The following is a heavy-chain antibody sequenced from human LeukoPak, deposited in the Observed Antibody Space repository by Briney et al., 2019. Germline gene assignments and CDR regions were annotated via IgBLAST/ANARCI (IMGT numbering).Heavy chain of an antibody. CDR1: GFTFSNYW. J-gene: IGHJ4*02. CDR2: IKQDGSEK. Sequence: GGSLRLSCVASGFTFSNYWMTWVRQAPGKGLEWVANIKQDGSEKYYVDPVKGRFTISRDNAKNSLYLQMISLRAEDTAVYYCASPYSGTWDLNFWGQGTLVTVSS. CDR3: ASPYSGTWDLNF. V-gene: IGHV3-7*01. D-gene: IGHD6-13*01.